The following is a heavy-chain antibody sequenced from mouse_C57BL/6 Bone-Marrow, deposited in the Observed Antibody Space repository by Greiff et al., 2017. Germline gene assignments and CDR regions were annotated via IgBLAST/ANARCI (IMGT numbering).Heavy chain of an antibody. J-gene: IGHJ1*03. Sequence: QVQLKQPGAELVKPGASVKVSCKASGYTFTSYWMHWVKQRPGQGLEWIGRIHPSDSDTNYNQKFKGKATLTVDKSSSTAYMQLSSLTSEDSAVYYCAMGYYGSLLYWYFDVWGTGTTVTVSS. CDR3: AMGYYGSLLYWYFDV. CDR1: GYTFTSYW. D-gene: IGHD1-1*01. V-gene: IGHV1-74*01. CDR2: IHPSDSDT.